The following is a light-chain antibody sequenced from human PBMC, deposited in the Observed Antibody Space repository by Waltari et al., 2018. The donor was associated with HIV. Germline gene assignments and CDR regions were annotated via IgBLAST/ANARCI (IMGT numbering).Light chain of an antibody. J-gene: IGKJ4*01. CDR2: GAS. V-gene: IGKV3-15*01. CDR3: QQYESWPPFT. CDR1: QTISSN. Sequence: EIVMTQSPATLSVSPGERATLSCRASQTISSNLAWYQQKPGQASRLLIFGASTRATGTPARFSGSGSGTDFTLTISSLQSEDFAIYYCQQYESWPPFTFGGGTKVEIK.